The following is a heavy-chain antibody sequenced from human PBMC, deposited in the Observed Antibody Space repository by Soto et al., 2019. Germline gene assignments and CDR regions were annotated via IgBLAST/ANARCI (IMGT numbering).Heavy chain of an antibody. CDR3: ARDVVATCMDV. D-gene: IGHD2-21*02. J-gene: IGHJ6*02. CDR1: GGSISSSNYY. CDR2: IFYSGST. Sequence: PSETLSLTCTVSGGSISSSNYYWGWIRQPPGKGLEWIGSIFYSGSTYYNPSLKSRVTISVDTSKNQFSLKLWSVTAADTAVFYCARDVVATCMDVWGQGTTVTVSS. V-gene: IGHV4-39*02.